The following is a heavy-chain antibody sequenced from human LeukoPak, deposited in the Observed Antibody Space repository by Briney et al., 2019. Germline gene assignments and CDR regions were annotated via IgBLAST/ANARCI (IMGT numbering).Heavy chain of an antibody. CDR1: GFTFSSYS. Sequence: PGGSLRLSCTASGFTFSSYSMNWVRQAPGKGLEWVSSISSSSSYIYYADSVKGRFTISRDNAKSSLYLQMSGLRAEDTAVYYCVSGYFEYWGQGTLVTVSS. CDR3: VSGYFEY. CDR2: ISSSSSYI. J-gene: IGHJ4*02. V-gene: IGHV3-21*01.